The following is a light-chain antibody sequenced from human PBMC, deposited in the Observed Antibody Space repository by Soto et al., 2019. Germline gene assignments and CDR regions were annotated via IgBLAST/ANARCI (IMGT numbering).Light chain of an antibody. CDR3: HQRQSWPRT. J-gene: IGKJ1*01. V-gene: IGKV3-15*01. Sequence: EIVMTQSPATLSVAQVERSTLSCRASQSVSSNLAWYQQKPGQAPRLLIYGASTRATGIPARFSGSGSGTDFTLTISDVQPEDFALYYCHQRQSWPRTFGQGTKVDIK. CDR1: QSVSSN. CDR2: GAS.